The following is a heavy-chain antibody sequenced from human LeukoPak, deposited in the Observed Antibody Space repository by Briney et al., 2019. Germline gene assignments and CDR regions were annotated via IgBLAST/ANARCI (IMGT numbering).Heavy chain of an antibody. CDR2: INHSGST. CDR3: ARVLLLWFGELGNNWFDP. Sequence: PSETLSLTCAVYGGSFSGYYWSWIRQPPGKGLEWIGEINHSGSTNYNPSLKSRVTISVDTSKNQFSLKLSSVTAADTAVYYCARVLLLWFGELGNNWFDPWGQGTLVTVSS. V-gene: IGHV4-34*01. CDR1: GGSFSGYY. J-gene: IGHJ5*02. D-gene: IGHD3-10*01.